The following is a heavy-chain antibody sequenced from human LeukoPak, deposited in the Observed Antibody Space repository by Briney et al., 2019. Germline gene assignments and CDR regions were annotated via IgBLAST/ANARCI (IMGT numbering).Heavy chain of an antibody. CDR3: ARDRAAADLDY. V-gene: IGHV3-33*08. Sequence: PGGSLRLSCAASGFTLSSYSMNWVRQAPGKGLEWVAVIWYDGSNKFYADSVKGRFTISRDNSKNTLYLQMNSLRAEDTAAYYCARDRAAADLDYWGQGTLVTVSS. CDR2: IWYDGSNK. D-gene: IGHD6-13*01. J-gene: IGHJ4*02. CDR1: GFTLSSYS.